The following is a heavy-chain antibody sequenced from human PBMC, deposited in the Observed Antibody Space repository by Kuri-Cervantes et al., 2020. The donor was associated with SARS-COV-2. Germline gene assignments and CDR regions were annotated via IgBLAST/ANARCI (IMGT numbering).Heavy chain of an antibody. CDR2: ISAYNGNT. V-gene: IGHV1-18*01. J-gene: IGHJ3*02. CDR1: GYTFTSYG. Sequence: ASVKVSCKASGYTFTSYGISWVRQAPGQGLEWMGWISAYNGNTNYAQKLQGRVTMTTDPSTSTAYMELSSLRSEDTAVYYCARGVGSSWYVDDAFDIWGQGTMVTVSS. CDR3: ARGVGSSWYVDDAFDI. D-gene: IGHD6-13*01.